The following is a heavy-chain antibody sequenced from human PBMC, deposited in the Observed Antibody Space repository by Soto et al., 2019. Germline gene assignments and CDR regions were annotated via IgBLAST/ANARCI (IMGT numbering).Heavy chain of an antibody. V-gene: IGHV3-9*01. CDR1: GFTFDDYA. D-gene: IGHD6-25*01. CDR2: ISWNSGSI. J-gene: IGHJ3*02. Sequence: PGGSLRLSCAASGFTFDDYAMHWVRQAPGKGLEWVSGISWNSGSIGYADSVKGRFTISRDNAKNSLYLQMNSLRAEDTALYYCAKDSGPAAEADAFDIWGQGTMVTVSS. CDR3: AKDSGPAAEADAFDI.